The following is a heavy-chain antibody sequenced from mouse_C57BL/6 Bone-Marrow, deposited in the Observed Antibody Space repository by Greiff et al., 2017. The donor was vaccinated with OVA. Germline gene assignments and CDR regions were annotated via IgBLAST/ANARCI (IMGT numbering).Heavy chain of an antibody. CDR1: GYTFTSYW. CDR3: ASSNYVNWYFDV. D-gene: IGHD2-5*01. V-gene: IGHV1-7*01. CDR2: INPSSGYT. Sequence: QVQLQQSGAELAKPGASVKLSCKASGYTFTSYWMHWVKQRPGQGLEWIGYINPSSGYTTYNQKFKDKATLTADKSSITAYMQLSSLTYEDSAVYYCASSNYVNWYFDVWGTGTTVTVSS. J-gene: IGHJ1*03.